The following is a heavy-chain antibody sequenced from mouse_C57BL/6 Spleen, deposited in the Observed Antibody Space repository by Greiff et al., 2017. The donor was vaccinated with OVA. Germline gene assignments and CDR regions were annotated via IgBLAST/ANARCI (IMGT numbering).Heavy chain of an antibody. V-gene: IGHV1-72*01. CDR3: ARFNGSAPIDY. J-gene: IGHJ2*01. Sequence: QVQLQQPGAELVKPGASVKLSCKASGYTFTSYWMHWVKQRPGRGLEWIGRIYPGSGGPKYSEKFKGKATLTADKSSSTAYMPLSSLTSEDSAVYYCARFNGSAPIDYWGQGTTLTVSS. CDR2: IYPGSGGP. D-gene: IGHD1-1*02. CDR1: GYTFTSYW.